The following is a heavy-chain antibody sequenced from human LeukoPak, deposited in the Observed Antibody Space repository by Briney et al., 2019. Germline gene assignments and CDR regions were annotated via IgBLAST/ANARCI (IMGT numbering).Heavy chain of an antibody. CDR2: IYYSGST. D-gene: IGHD3-22*01. CDR3: ASSYYDSSGIFDY. V-gene: IGHV4-38-2*01. CDR1: GYSISSGYY. J-gene: IGHJ4*02. Sequence: KPSETLSLTCAVSGYSISSGYYWGWIRQPPGKGLEWIGSIYYSGSTYYNPSLKSRVTISVDTSKNQFSLKLSSVTAADTAVYYCASSYYDSSGIFDYWGQGTLVTVSS.